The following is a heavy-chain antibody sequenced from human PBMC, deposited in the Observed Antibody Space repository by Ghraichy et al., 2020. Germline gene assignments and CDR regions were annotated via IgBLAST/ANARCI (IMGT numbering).Heavy chain of an antibody. CDR1: AYTFTNYG. Sequence: ASVKVSCKASAYTFTNYGISWVRQAPGQGLEWMGWIIAYNGNINYAQNFQGRVTMTTDTSTSTAYMELRSLRSDDTAVYYCARDKRSHDYGDYFNTFDYWGQGTLVTVSS. V-gene: IGHV1-18*01. J-gene: IGHJ4*02. CDR3: ARDKRSHDYGDYFNTFDY. CDR2: IIAYNGNI. D-gene: IGHD4-17*01.